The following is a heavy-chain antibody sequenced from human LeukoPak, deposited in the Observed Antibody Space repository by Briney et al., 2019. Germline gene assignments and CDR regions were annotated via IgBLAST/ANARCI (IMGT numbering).Heavy chain of an antibody. CDR2: IKTDGSET. J-gene: IGHJ4*02. D-gene: IGHD3-10*01. CDR3: VSAVRGSPIDY. CDR1: GFRFSNYW. V-gene: IGHV3-7*01. Sequence: GSLRLSCAASGFRFSNYWMGWVRQAPGKGPACVANIKTDGSETYYVDSVKGRFTISRDNAKNSLFLQMNSLRAEDTAIYYCVSAVRGSPIDYWGQGTLVSVPS.